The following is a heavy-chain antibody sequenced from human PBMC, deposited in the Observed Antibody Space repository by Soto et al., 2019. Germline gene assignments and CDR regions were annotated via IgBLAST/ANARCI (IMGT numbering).Heavy chain of an antibody. CDR2: IYYSGST. D-gene: IGHD6-19*01. CDR1: GGSISSGGYY. Sequence: SETLSLTCTVSGGSISSGGYYWSWIRQHPGKGLEWIGYIYYSGSTYYNPSLKSRVTISVHTSKNQFSLKLSSVTAADTAVYYCARGLITGSHYSGGWYYFDSWGQGTQVTVSS. J-gene: IGHJ4*02. CDR3: ARGLITGSHYSGGWYYFDS. V-gene: IGHV4-31*03.